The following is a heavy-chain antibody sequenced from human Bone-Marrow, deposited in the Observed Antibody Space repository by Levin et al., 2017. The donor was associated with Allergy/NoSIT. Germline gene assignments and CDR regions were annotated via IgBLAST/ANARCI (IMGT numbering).Heavy chain of an antibody. CDR1: GFTFSSHW. V-gene: IGHV3-74*03. Sequence: GGSLRLSCVASGFTFSSHWMHWVRQVPGKGLVWVSRVNRDGSGTTYADSVKGRFTISRDNAKNTVYLQMNSLRVEDTAVYYWARVRERAGSTNDAFDLWGQGTVVTVSS. D-gene: IGHD1-14*01. CDR2: VNRDGSGT. CDR3: ARVRERAGSTNDAFDL. J-gene: IGHJ3*01.